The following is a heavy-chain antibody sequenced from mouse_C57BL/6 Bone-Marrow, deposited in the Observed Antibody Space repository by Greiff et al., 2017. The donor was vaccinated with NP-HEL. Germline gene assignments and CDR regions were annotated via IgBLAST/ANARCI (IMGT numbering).Heavy chain of an antibody. J-gene: IGHJ3*01. D-gene: IGHD2-12*01. CDR1: GFSLTSYG. CDR3: ARNTRGFAY. V-gene: IGHV2-2*01. CDR2: ICSGGST. Sequence: VQLQQSGPGLVQPSQSLSITCTVSGFSLTSYGVHWVRQSPGKGLEWLGVICSGGSTDYNAALISRLSISKNNSKCQVFFKMNSLEADDTAIYYCARNTRGFAYWGQGTLVTVSA.